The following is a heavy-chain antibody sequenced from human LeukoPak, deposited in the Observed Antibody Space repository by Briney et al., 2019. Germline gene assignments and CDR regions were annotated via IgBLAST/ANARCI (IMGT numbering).Heavy chain of an antibody. D-gene: IGHD1-1*01. CDR3: ARFGSSTWYKGAFDI. CDR1: GGSFSGYY. CDR2: IVHSGNT. J-gene: IGHJ3*02. V-gene: IGHV4-34*12. Sequence: SETLSLTCAVYGGSFSGYYWSWISQPPGKGLEWIGEIVHSGNTKYNPSLKSRVTISVDTSKNQFSLNLTSVTAADTAVYYCARFGSSTWYKGAFDIWGQGTMVTVVS.